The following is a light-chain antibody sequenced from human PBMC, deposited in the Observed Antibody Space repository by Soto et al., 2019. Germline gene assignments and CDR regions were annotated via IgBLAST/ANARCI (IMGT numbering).Light chain of an antibody. CDR2: AAS. V-gene: IGKV3-20*01. J-gene: IGKJ4*01. Sequence: EIVLTQSPGTLSLSPGERATLSCRSSQSVSSTFFAWYQQKPGQAPRLLIYAASSRATGIPDRFSGSGSGTDFTLTISRLEPEDFAVYYCQQYGSSPTFGGGTKVDIK. CDR1: QSVSSTF. CDR3: QQYGSSPT.